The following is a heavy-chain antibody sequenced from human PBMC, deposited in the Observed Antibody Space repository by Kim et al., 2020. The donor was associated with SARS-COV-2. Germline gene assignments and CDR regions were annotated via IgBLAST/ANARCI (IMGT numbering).Heavy chain of an antibody. CDR1: GFIFGSYS. CDR2: ISGSSDAI. CDR3: ARFIGGGTEGSCNFEY. J-gene: IGHJ1*01. V-gene: IGHV3-48*02. Sequence: GGSLRLSCVGSGFIFGSYSMNWVRQAPGKGLEWLSYISGSSDAIYAVDSVKGRFTISRDNARNPLYLQMSRLREEDTALYYGARFIGGGTEGSCNFEY. D-gene: IGHD1-26*01.